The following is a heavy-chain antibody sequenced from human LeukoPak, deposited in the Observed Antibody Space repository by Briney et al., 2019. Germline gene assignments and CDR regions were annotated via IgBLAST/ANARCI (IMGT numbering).Heavy chain of an antibody. CDR2: IRYDGSNK. J-gene: IGHJ6*03. Sequence: SGGSLRLSCAASGFTFSSYGMHWVRQAPGKGLEWVAFIRYDGSNKYYADSVKGRFTISRDNSKNTLYLQMNSLRAEDTAVYYCANSANYYYYYMDVWGKGTTVTVSS. CDR1: GFTFSSYG. CDR3: ANSANYYYYYMDV. V-gene: IGHV3-30*02.